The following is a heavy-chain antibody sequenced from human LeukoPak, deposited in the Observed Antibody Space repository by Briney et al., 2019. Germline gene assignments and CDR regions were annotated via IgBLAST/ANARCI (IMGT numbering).Heavy chain of an antibody. D-gene: IGHD3-10*01. CDR3: ARQSLRGVSYFAF. CDR2: IYPGDSDT. CDR1: GYTFTSFW. Sequence: GESLRISCKSSGYTFTSFWIGWVRQMPGKGLEWMGIIYPGDSDTRYSPSFQGQVTISADKSIGTAYLRWSSLKASDTAMYYCARQSLRGVSYFAFWGQGTLVTVSS. V-gene: IGHV5-51*01. J-gene: IGHJ4*02.